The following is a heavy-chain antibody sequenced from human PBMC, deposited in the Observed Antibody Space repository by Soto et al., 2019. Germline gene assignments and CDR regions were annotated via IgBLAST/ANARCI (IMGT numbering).Heavy chain of an antibody. D-gene: IGHD6-13*01. CDR1: GFTFSSYW. CDR2: IKQDGSVK. V-gene: IGHV3-7*01. Sequence: GGSLRLSCAASGFTFSSYWMSWVRQAPGKGLEWVANIKQDGSVKYYVDSVKGRFTISRDNAKNSLYLQMNSLRAEDTAVYYCAREPAAGRYYYMDVWGKGTTVTVSS. J-gene: IGHJ6*03. CDR3: AREPAAGRYYYMDV.